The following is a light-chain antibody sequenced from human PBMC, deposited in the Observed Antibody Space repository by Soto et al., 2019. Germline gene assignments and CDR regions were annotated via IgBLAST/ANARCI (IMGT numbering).Light chain of an antibody. J-gene: IGKJ3*01. CDR2: AAS. V-gene: IGKV3-20*01. Sequence: EIVLTQSPGTLSLSPGERATLSCRASQSINNRYLAWYQHKPAQAPRLLIYAASSRATGIPDRFSGSGSGTDFTLTISRLEPEDFAVYYCQQFGSSPGFTFGPGTKVDIK. CDR3: QQFGSSPGFT. CDR1: QSINNRY.